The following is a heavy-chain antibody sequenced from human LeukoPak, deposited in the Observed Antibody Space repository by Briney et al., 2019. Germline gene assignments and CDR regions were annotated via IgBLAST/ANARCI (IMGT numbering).Heavy chain of an antibody. V-gene: IGHV4-31*03. Sequence: SETLSLTCTVSGGSISSGGYYWSWIRQHPGKGLEWIGYIYYSGSTYYNPSLKSRVTISVDTSKNQFSLKLSSVTAADTAVYYCATGHVWWNYGDYVSWFDPWGQGTLVTVSS. D-gene: IGHD4-17*01. CDR2: IYYSGST. CDR1: GGSISSGGYY. CDR3: ATGHVWWNYGDYVSWFDP. J-gene: IGHJ5*02.